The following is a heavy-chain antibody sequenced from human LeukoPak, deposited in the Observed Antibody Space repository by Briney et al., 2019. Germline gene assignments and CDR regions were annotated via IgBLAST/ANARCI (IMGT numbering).Heavy chain of an antibody. V-gene: IGHV3-21*01. Sequence: PGGSLRLSCAASGFTSSSYSMNWVRQAPGKGLEWVSSISSSSSYIYYADSVKGRFTISRDNAKTSLYLQMNSLRAEDTAVYYCARDAGFHDYGDFFFDYWGQGTLVTVSS. CDR1: GFTSSSYS. CDR2: ISSSSSYI. J-gene: IGHJ4*02. CDR3: ARDAGFHDYGDFFFDY. D-gene: IGHD4-17*01.